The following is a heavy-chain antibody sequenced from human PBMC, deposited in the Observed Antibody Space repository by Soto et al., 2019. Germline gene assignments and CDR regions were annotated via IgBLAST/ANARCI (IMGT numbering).Heavy chain of an antibody. J-gene: IGHJ4*02. CDR3: ARGGAYCGGDCYTGPDY. CDR2: INPSGGST. CDR1: GYTFTSYY. D-gene: IGHD2-21*02. V-gene: IGHV1-46*03. Sequence: ASVKVSCKASGYTFTSYYMHWVRHAPGQGLEWMGIINPSGGSTSYAQKFQGRVTMTRDTSTSTVYMELSSLRSEDTAVYYCARGGAYCGGDCYTGPDYWGQGTLVTVSS.